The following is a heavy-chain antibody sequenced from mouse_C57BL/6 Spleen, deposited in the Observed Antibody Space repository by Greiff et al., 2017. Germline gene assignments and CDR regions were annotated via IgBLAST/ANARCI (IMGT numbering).Heavy chain of an antibody. Sequence: EVTLVESGGGLVKPGGSLKLSCAASGFTFSDYGMHWVRQAPEKGLEWVAYISSGSSTIYYADTVKGRFTISRDNAKNTLFLQMTSLRSEDTAMYYCARGRVTTVGGDFDYWGQGTTLTVSS. CDR3: ARGRVTTVGGDFDY. J-gene: IGHJ2*01. CDR1: GFTFSDYG. V-gene: IGHV5-17*01. D-gene: IGHD1-1*01. CDR2: ISSGSSTI.